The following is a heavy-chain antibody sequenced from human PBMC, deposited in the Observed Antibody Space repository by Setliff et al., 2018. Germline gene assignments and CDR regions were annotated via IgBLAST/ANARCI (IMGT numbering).Heavy chain of an antibody. Sequence: SETLSLTCNVSGDSLSGASIWSWIRQPPGKRLEFMGYVLPYGTTKYDPSFKSRLTISVDTLKNQFSLKLTSVTAADTAVSFCARYPRRGNGWYPYYVDVWGKGTTVTVSS. V-gene: IGHV4-59*01. CDR1: GDSLSGAS. J-gene: IGHJ6*03. CDR2: VLPYGTT. CDR3: ARYPRRGNGWYPYYVDV. D-gene: IGHD6-19*01.